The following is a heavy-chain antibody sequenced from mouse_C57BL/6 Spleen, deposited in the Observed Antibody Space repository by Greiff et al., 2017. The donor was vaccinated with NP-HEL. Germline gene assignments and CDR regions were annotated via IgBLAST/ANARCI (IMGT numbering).Heavy chain of an antibody. V-gene: IGHV1-82*01. D-gene: IGHD2-2*01. CDR1: GYAFSSSW. CDR2: LYPGDGDT. Sequence: VQLQQSGPELVKPGASVKISCKASGYAFSSSWMNWVKQRPGKGLEWIGRLYPGDGDTNYNGKFKGKATLTADKSSSTAYMQLSSLTSEDSAVYFCARDPYGYDGGFAYWGQGTLVTVSA. CDR3: ARDPYGYDGGFAY. J-gene: IGHJ3*01.